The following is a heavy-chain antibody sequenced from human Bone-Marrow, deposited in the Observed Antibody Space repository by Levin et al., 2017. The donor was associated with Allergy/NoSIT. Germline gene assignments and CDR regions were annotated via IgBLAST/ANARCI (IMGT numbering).Heavy chain of an antibody. J-gene: IGHJ6*02. Sequence: LSLPFPFSFFSINSFYFFFVLHPPVTFPSFLFSLSALLRPPYPPSLKSQVTMSMDTSKNQFSLRLTSVTAADTAIYYCVRFDYNYGMDVWGQGATVTVSS. CDR3: VRFDYNYGMDV. V-gene: IGHV4-4*08. CDR1: FFSINSFY. CDR2: LSALLRP.